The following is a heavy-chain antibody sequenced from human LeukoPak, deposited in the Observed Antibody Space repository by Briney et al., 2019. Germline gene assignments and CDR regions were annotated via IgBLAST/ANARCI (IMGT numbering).Heavy chain of an antibody. V-gene: IGHV3-23*01. CDR2: MSGSGGST. D-gene: IGHD3-22*01. CDR3: ARGGGTEWLLVPFEY. J-gene: IGHJ4*02. Sequence: GGSLRLSCAASGFTFSSYGMSWVRQAPGEGLEWVSAMSGSGGSTYYADSVKGRFTISRDNAKNSLYLQMNSLRAEDTAVYYCARGGGTEWLLVPFEYWGQGTLVTVSS. CDR1: GFTFSSYG.